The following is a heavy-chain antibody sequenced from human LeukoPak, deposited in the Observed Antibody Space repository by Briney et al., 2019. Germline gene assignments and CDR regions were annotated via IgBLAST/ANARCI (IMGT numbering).Heavy chain of an antibody. D-gene: IGHD5-24*01. CDR1: GFTFSSYW. V-gene: IGHV3-7*01. CDR2: IKQDGSEK. J-gene: IGHJ4*02. CDR3: ARAGRWLQLRWWVEDGGLDC. Sequence: GGSLRLSCAASGFTFSSYWMSWVRQASGKGLEWVANIKQDGSEKYYVDSVKGRFTISRDNAKNSLYLQMNSLRAEDTAVYYCARAGRWLQLRWWVEDGGLDCWGQGTLVTVSS.